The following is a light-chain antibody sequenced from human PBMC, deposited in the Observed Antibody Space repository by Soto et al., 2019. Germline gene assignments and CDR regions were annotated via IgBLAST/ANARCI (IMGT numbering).Light chain of an antibody. CDR3: QQYNSYPT. CDR2: DAS. J-gene: IGKJ5*01. CDR1: QSISSW. V-gene: IGKV1-5*01. Sequence: DIQMTQSPSTLSASVGDRVTITCRASQSISSWLAWYQQKPGKAPKLLIYDASSLESGVPSRFSGSGSGTDFTLAISSLQPEDSATYYCQQYNSYPTFGQGTRLEIK.